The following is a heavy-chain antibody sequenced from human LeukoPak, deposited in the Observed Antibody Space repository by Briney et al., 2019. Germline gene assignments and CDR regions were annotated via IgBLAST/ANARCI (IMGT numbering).Heavy chain of an antibody. Sequence: SETLSLTCAVYGGSFSGYYWSWIRQPPGKGREGIGEINHSGSTNYNPSLKRRVTISVDTSKNQFSLKLSSVTAADTAVYYCARGQVGGYXRXXXXXYXXDVWGXGTTVTV. CDR1: GGSFSGYY. CDR2: INHSGST. D-gene: IGHD3-22*01. V-gene: IGHV4-34*01. J-gene: IGHJ6*01. CDR3: ARGQVGGYXRXXXXXYXXDV.